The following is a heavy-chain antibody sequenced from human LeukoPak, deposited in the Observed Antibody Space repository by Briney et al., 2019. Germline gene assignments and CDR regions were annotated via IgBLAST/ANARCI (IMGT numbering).Heavy chain of an antibody. J-gene: IGHJ3*01. D-gene: IGHD3-22*01. V-gene: IGHV1-46*01. CDR1: GYTFTSCY. CDR2: INPSGGST. CDR3: ASGQDYYDSSGIEDA. Sequence: ASVKVSCKASGYTFTSCYMHWVRQAPGQGLEWMGIINPSGGSTSYAQKFQGRVTMTRDTSTSTVYMELSSLRSEDTAVYYCASGQDYYDSSGIEDAWGQGTMVTVSS.